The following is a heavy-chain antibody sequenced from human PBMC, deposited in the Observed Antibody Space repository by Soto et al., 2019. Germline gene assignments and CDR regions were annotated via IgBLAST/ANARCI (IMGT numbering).Heavy chain of an antibody. D-gene: IGHD3-9*01. CDR2: IIPIFGTA. CDR3: ARDLRPPYYDILNCYYNSGYFDY. Sequence: QVQLVQSGAEVKKPGSSVKVSCKASGGTFSSYAISWVRQAPVQGLEWMGGIIPIFGTANYAQKFQGRVTITAAESTSTAYIALSSVRAEDTAVYYCARDLRPPYYDILNCYYNSGYFDYWGQGTLVTVSS. V-gene: IGHV1-69*01. CDR1: GGTFSSYA. J-gene: IGHJ4*02.